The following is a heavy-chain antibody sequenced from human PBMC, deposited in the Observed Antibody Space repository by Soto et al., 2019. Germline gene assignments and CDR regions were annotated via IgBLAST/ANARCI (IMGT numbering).Heavy chain of an antibody. CDR1: GYALRDYS. D-gene: IGHD3-9*01. V-gene: IGHV3-48*02. Sequence: PXGSLRLSCAASGYALRDYSMNWVRQAPGKGLEWISYTVTSRKYTFYADSVRGRFTISRDDARNSVYLQLNSLRDEDTAVYYCVRDRDWAFDIWGQGKMVTVSS. CDR3: VRDRDWAFDI. J-gene: IGHJ3*02. CDR2: TVTSRKYT.